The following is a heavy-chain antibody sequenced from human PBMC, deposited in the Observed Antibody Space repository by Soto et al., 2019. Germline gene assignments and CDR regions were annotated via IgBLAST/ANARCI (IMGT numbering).Heavy chain of an antibody. CDR1: GGTFSSYA. CDR3: ARDGSGSLWRGPGLYDYFGMDV. D-gene: IGHD3-10*01. CDR2: IIPVFGTA. V-gene: IGHV1-69*13. J-gene: IGHJ6*02. Sequence: ASVKVSCKASGGTFSSYAISWVRQAPGQGLEWMGGIIPVFGTANYAQKFQGRVTITADESTSTAYMELSSLRSEDTAVYYCARDGSGSLWRGPGLYDYFGMDVWGQGTTVTVSS.